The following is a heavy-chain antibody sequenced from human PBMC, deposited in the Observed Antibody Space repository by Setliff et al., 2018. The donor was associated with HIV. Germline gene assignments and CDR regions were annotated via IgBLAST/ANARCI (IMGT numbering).Heavy chain of an antibody. CDR2: IYYSGSTSGGT. Sequence: SETLSLTCTVSGVSITSYFWSWIRQPPGKGLEWIGFIYYSGSTSGGTNYNPSLKSRVTISLDTSKNQFSLNLSSVTAADTAVYYCASSLNGDSEPWYFDLWG. CDR3: ASSLNGDSEPWYFDL. J-gene: IGHJ2*01. CDR1: GVSITSYF. D-gene: IGHD4-17*01. V-gene: IGHV4-59*01.